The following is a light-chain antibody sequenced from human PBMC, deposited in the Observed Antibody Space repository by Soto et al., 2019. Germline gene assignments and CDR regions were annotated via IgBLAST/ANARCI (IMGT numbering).Light chain of an antibody. V-gene: IGKV1-5*03. CDR1: QSICSQ. J-gene: IGKJ1*01. CDR3: LQDQSYWT. Sequence: DIQMTQSPSTLSASVGDRVSITCRASQSICSQLAWYQQKPGKAPNLLIYQASNLETGVTSRFTGSGSGTEFTLTISSLQPEDLATYYCLQDQSYWTFGQGTKVEVK. CDR2: QAS.